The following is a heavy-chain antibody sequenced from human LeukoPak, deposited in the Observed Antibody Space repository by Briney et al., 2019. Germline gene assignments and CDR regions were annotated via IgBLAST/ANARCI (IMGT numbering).Heavy chain of an antibody. CDR2: INPSGGGT. V-gene: IGHV1-2*06. D-gene: IGHD3-10*01. CDR3: ARGPSGSDY. J-gene: IGHJ4*02. CDR1: GYTFTGYY. Sequence: ASVNVSCTVSGYTFTGYYLHWLRQAPGQGLEWMGRINPSGGGTNYAQKFQGRVTMTRDTSINTAYMDLSSLRSDDTAVYYCARGPSGSDYWGQGTLVTVSS.